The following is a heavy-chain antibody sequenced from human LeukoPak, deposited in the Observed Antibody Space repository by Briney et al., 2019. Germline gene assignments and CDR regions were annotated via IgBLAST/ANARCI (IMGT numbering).Heavy chain of an antibody. CDR3: ARDPGYYYDSGSYYGGATNWFDP. CDR2: INPSGGST. J-gene: IGHJ5*02. V-gene: IGHV1-46*04. D-gene: IGHD3-10*01. Sequence: ASVKVSCKASGFTFTNYHIHWVRQAPGQGLEWMGIINPSGGSTSYAQKLQGRVTMTRDTSTSTVYMDLSSLRSEDTAVYYCARDPGYYYDSGSYYGGATNWFDPWGQGTLVTVSS. CDR1: GFTFTNYH.